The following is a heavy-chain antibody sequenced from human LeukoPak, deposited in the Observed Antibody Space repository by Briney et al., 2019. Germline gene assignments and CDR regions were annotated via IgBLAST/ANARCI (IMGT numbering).Heavy chain of an antibody. CDR2: ISSSSSYI. D-gene: IGHD1-7*01. Sequence: GGSLRLSCAASGFTFSSYSMNWVRQAPGKGLEWVSSISSSSSYIYYADSVKGRFTISRDNAKNSLYLQMNSLRADDTAVYYCARALNWNYRSPFDYWGEGTRVTVSS. CDR3: ARALNWNYRSPFDY. V-gene: IGHV3-21*04. CDR1: GFTFSSYS. J-gene: IGHJ4*02.